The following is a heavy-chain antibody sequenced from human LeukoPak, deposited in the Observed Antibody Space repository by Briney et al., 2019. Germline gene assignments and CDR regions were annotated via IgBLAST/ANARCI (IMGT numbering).Heavy chain of an antibody. CDR1: GFTFSSYS. CDR3: ARDESGIAVAGTLDY. D-gene: IGHD6-19*01. Sequence: PWGSLRLSCAASGFTFSSYSMNWVRQAPGKGLEWVSSISSSSSYIYYADSVKGRFTISRDNAKNSLYLQMNSLRAEDTAVYYCARDESGIAVAGTLDYWGQGTLVTVSS. V-gene: IGHV3-21*01. CDR2: ISSSSSYI. J-gene: IGHJ4*02.